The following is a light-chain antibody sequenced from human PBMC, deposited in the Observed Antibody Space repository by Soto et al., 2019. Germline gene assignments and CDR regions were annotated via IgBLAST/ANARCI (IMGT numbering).Light chain of an antibody. J-gene: IGKJ1*01. Sequence: DIQMTQSPSTLSASVGDRVTITCRASQSISVWLAWYQHKPGKAXTLLIYQASRLESGVPSRFSGSVSGTEFTLTISGLQPEDFATYYGQQYNPYSPWTFGQGTKVDIK. CDR3: QQYNPYSPWT. CDR1: QSISVW. CDR2: QAS. V-gene: IGKV1-5*03.